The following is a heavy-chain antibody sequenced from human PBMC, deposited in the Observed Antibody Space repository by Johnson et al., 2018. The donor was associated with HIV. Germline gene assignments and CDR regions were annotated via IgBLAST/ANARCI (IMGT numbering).Heavy chain of an antibody. CDR1: GFTFSSYA. CDR2: ISYDGSNK. J-gene: IGHJ3*02. CDR3: AKERRAPRAFDI. Sequence: QVQLVESGGGVVQPGRSLRLSCAASGFTFSSYAMHWVRQAPGKGLEWVAVISYDGSNKYYADSVKGRFTISRDNSKNTLYLQMNSLRAEDTAVYYCAKERRAPRAFDIWGQGTMVTVSS. V-gene: IGHV3-30-3*02.